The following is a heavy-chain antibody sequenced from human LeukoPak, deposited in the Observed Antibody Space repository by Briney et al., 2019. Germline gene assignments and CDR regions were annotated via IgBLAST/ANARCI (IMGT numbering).Heavy chain of an antibody. CDR2: ITSDSRYM. CDR1: GFTFSSYN. Sequence: AGGSLRLSCAASGFTFSSYNMNWVRQAPGKGLEWVSSITSDSRYMYYADSVKGRFTISRDNSKNTLWLQMNSLRAEDTAIYYCAKRTSDYWGQGTLVTVSS. CDR3: AKRTSDY. V-gene: IGHV3-21*04. J-gene: IGHJ4*02.